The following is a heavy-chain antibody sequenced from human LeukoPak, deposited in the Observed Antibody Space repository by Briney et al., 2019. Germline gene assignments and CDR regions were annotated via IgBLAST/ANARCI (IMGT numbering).Heavy chain of an antibody. V-gene: IGHV3-30*04. D-gene: IGHD1-26*01. J-gene: IGHJ5*02. Sequence: GGSLRLSCAASGFTFSSYAMHWVRQAPGKGLEWVAVISYDGSNKYYADSVKGRFTISRDNSKNTLYLQMNSLRAEDTAVYYCARKWELPGGANWFDPWGQGTLVTVSS. CDR1: GFTFSSYA. CDR3: ARKWELPGGANWFDP. CDR2: ISYDGSNK.